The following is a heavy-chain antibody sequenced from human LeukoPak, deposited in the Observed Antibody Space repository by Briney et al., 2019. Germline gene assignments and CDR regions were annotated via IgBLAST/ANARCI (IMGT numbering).Heavy chain of an antibody. D-gene: IGHD5-24*01. CDR2: IIPIFGTA. CDR3: ARVGFRRDGYNFNYYMDV. J-gene: IGHJ6*03. Sequence: SVKVSCKASGGTFSSYAISWVRQAPGQGLEWMGGIIPIFGTANYAQKFQGRVTITADESTSTTYMELSSLRSEDTAVYYCARVGFRRDGYNFNYYMDVWGKGTTVTVSS. CDR1: GGTFSSYA. V-gene: IGHV1-69*13.